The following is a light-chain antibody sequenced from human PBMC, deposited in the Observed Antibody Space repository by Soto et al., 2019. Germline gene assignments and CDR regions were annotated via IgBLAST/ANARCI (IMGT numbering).Light chain of an antibody. CDR3: LAWDTSLRAV. V-gene: IGLV1-47*01. CDR1: NSNIGSDF. Sequence: QAVVTQPPSASGTPGQKVTISCSGSNSNIGSDFVFWFQQLPGTAPILLIYRNNQRPSGVPDRFSGSKSGTSASLAISGLRSEDEADYYCLAWDTSLRAVFGGGTKVTVL. CDR2: RNN. J-gene: IGLJ2*01.